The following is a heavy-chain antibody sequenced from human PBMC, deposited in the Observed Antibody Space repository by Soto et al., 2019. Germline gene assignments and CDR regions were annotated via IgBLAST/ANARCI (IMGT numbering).Heavy chain of an antibody. V-gene: IGHV1-2*04. CDR1: GYTFTGYY. Sequence: QVQLLQSGAEVKKPGASVKVSCKASGYTFTGYYIHWVRQAPGQGLEWMGWINPSTGGTNYAQNFQACVTMTRDTSITTAYMEVSRLRSDDTAVYYCARGEREQWLYQSFDYWGQGTLVTVSS. D-gene: IGHD6-19*01. CDR3: ARGEREQWLYQSFDY. CDR2: INPSTGGT. J-gene: IGHJ4*02.